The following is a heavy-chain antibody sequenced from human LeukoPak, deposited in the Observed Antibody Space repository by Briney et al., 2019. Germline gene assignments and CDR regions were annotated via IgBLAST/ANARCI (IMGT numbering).Heavy chain of an antibody. CDR3: ARDWNYLSRFNNLYYFDY. V-gene: IGHV1-18*01. CDR2: ISAYNGNT. Sequence: ASVKVSCKASGYTFTSYGISWVRQAPGQGLEWMGWISAYNGNTNYAQKLQGRVTMTTDTSTSTAYMELRSLRSDDTAVYYCARDWNYLSRFNNLYYFDYWGQGTLVTVSS. CDR1: GYTFTSYG. J-gene: IGHJ4*02. D-gene: IGHD1-7*01.